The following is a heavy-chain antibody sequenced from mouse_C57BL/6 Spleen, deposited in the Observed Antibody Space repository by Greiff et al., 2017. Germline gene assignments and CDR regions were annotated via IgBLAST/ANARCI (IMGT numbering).Heavy chain of an antibody. CDR1: GFTFSSYG. D-gene: IGHD4-1*01. CDR2: ISSGGSYT. CDR3: ARQGTGTGDYFDY. V-gene: IGHV5-6*01. Sequence: EVQRVESGGDLVKPGGSLKLSCAASGFTFSSYGMSWVRQTPDKRLEWVATISSGGSYTSYPDCVKGRFTISRAKAKKTLYLQMSSLKSEDTAMYYWARQGTGTGDYFDYWGQGTTLTVSS. J-gene: IGHJ2*01.